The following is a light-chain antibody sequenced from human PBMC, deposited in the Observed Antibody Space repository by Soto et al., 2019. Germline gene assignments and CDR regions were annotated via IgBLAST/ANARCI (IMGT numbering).Light chain of an antibody. V-gene: IGKV1-8*01. CDR1: QGISSY. Sequence: AILMTQSPASFSASPGDRVTITCRASQGISSYLAWYQQKPGKAPKLLIYAASTLQSGVPSRFSGSGSGTDFTLTISCLQDDDFAAYYCQQYSAYSWTFDQGTKVDIK. J-gene: IGKJ1*01. CDR3: QQYSAYSWT. CDR2: AAS.